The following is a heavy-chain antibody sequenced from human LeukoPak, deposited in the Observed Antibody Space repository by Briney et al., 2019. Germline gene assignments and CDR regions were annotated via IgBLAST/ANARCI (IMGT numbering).Heavy chain of an antibody. D-gene: IGHD1-26*01. CDR1: GFTFSSYA. CDR2: ISGSGGST. V-gene: IGHV3-23*01. J-gene: IGHJ4*02. Sequence: GGSLRLSCAASGFTFSSYAMNWVRQAPGRGLEWVSTISGSGGSTYYADSVKGRFTISRDNSKNTLYLQMNSLRAEDTAVYYCAKDLEYAWEAIFDYWGQGTLVTVSS. CDR3: AKDLEYAWEAIFDY.